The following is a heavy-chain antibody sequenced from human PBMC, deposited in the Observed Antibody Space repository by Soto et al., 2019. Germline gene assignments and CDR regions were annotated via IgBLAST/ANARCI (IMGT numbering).Heavy chain of an antibody. J-gene: IGHJ6*02. CDR1: GFIFDDHA. CDR2: ISWSSGGI. Sequence: GGSLRLSCAASGFIFDDHAMHWVRQAPGKGLEWVSGISWSSGGIGYADSVKGRFTISRDNAKNSLYLQMSSLRPEDTALYYCARDIGSAAADTYYYYGLDVWGQGTTVTVSS. V-gene: IGHV3-9*01. CDR3: ARDIGSAAADTYYYYGLDV. D-gene: IGHD6-13*01.